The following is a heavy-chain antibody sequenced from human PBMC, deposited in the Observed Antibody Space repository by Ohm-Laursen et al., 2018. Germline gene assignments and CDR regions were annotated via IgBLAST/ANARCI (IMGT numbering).Heavy chain of an antibody. V-gene: IGHV4-4*07. CDR2: ISSSGST. Sequence: SETLSLTCTVSAGSITNYYWTWVRQPAGKGLEWIGRISSSGSTNYNPSLKSRVTISLNTSKNQFSLKLSSVTAADTAVYYCARRGHAFDIWGQGTMVTVSS. CDR1: AGSITNYY. CDR3: ARRGHAFDI. J-gene: IGHJ3*02.